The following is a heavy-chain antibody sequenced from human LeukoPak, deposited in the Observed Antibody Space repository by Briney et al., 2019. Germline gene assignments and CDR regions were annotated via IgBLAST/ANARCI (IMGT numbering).Heavy chain of an antibody. J-gene: IGHJ4*02. CDR1: GFTFSSYE. CDR3: ARGHCSGGSCYTD. CDR2: ITSSGSTI. V-gene: IGHV3-48*03. Sequence: GGSLRLSCAASGFTFSSYEMNWVRQAPGKGLEWVSYITSSGSTIYYADSVKGRFTMSRDNAKNSLYLQMNSLRAEDTALYYCARGHCSGGSCYTDWGQGTLLTVSS. D-gene: IGHD2-15*01.